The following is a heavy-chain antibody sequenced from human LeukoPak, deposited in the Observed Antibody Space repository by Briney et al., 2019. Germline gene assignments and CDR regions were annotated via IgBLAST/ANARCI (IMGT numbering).Heavy chain of an antibody. CDR1: GGSINGYY. J-gene: IGHJ3*02. V-gene: IGHV4-59*12. CDR3: ARESRVLGATSDAFDI. CDR2: IYYSGST. D-gene: IGHD1-26*01. Sequence: SETLSLTCKVSGGSINGYYWSWIRQPPGKGLEWIGSIYYSGSTYYNPSLKSRVTISVDTSKNQFSLKLSSVTAADTAVYYCARESRVLGATSDAFDIWGQGTMVTVSS.